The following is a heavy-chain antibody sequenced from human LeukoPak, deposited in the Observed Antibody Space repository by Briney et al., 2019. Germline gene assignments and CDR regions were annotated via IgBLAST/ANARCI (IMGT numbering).Heavy chain of an antibody. V-gene: IGHV3-48*03. J-gene: IGHJ4*02. Sequence: GGSLRLSCAASGFTFSSYEMNWVRQAPGKGLERVSYISSSGSTIYYADSVKGRFTISRDNAKNSLYLQMNSLRAEDTAVYYCARKDSGYVGHFDYWGQGTLVTVSS. D-gene: IGHD5-12*01. CDR1: GFTFSSYE. CDR2: ISSSGSTI. CDR3: ARKDSGYVGHFDY.